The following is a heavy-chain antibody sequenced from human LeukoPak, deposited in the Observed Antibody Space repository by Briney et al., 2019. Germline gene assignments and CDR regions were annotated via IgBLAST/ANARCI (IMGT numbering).Heavy chain of an antibody. J-gene: IGHJ4*02. Sequence: GGSLRLSCAASGFTFSSYWMSWVRQAPGKGLEWVANIKQDGSEKYYVDSVKGRFTISRDNAKNSLYLQMNSLRAEDTAVYYCARDDTVTTRVGLIDWGQGTLVTVSS. V-gene: IGHV3-7*01. CDR3: ARDDTVTTRVGLID. D-gene: IGHD4-17*01. CDR2: IKQDGSEK. CDR1: GFTFSSYW.